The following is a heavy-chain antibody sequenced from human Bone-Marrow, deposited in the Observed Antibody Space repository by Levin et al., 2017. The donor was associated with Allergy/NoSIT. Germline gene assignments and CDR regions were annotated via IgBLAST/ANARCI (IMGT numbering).Heavy chain of an antibody. J-gene: IGHJ4*02. CDR2: INPNSGGT. D-gene: IGHD2-15*01. V-gene: IGHV1-2*06. CDR3: ARERRGGSCYDY. Sequence: AASVKVSCKASGYTFTGYYMHWVRQAPGQGLEWMGRINPNSGGTNYAQKFQGRVTMTRDTSISTAYMELSRLRSDDTAVYYCARERRGGSCYDYWGQGTLVTVSS. CDR1: GYTFTGYY.